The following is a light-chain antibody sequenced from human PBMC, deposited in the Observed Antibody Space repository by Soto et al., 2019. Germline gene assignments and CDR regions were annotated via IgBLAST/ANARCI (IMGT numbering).Light chain of an antibody. CDR3: QQYNSDSPWT. J-gene: IGKJ1*01. V-gene: IGKV1-5*01. CDR1: QSISNW. Sequence: DIHMTQSPSTLSASVGDRVTITCRASQSISNWLAWYQQKPGKAPKLLIYDVSNLESGVPSRISGSGSGTAFTLTISGLQPDDFATYYCQQYNSDSPWTFGQGTKVEMK. CDR2: DVS.